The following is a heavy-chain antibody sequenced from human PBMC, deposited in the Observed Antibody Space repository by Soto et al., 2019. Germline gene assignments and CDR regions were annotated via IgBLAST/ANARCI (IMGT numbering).Heavy chain of an antibody. CDR1: GDSVSSNSAA. CDR3: AREGGDSSSWYFGY. CDR2: TYYRSKWNN. D-gene: IGHD6-13*01. V-gene: IGHV6-1*01. J-gene: IGHJ4*02. Sequence: PSQTLSLTCAISGDSVSSNSAAWNWVRQSPSRGLEWLGRTYYRSKWNNDYAVSVKRRITINPDTSKNQFSLQLNFVTPEDTAVYYCAREGGDSSSWYFGYWGQGTLVTVSS.